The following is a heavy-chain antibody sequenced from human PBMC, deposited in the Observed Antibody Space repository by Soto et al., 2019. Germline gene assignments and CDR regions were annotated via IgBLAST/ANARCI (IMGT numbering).Heavy chain of an antibody. CDR3: AKDLYYDILTGYYPAYR. CDR1: GFTFSSYA. D-gene: IGHD3-9*01. Sequence: GGSLRLSCAASGFTFSSYAMSWVRQAPGKGLEWVSAISGSGGSTYYADSVKGRFTISRDNSKNTLYLQMNSLRAEDTAVYYCAKDLYYDILTGYYPAYRWGQGTLVTVSS. V-gene: IGHV3-23*01. CDR2: ISGSGGST. J-gene: IGHJ5*02.